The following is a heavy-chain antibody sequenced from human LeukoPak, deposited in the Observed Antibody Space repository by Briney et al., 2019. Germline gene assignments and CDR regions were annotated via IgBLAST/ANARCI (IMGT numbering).Heavy chain of an antibody. CDR3: ARYVAAAGNYDYYYMDV. V-gene: IGHV3-48*03. Sequence: GGSLRLSCAASGFTFNSFEMNWVRQAPGKGLEWISYISHSGSTIYYADSVKGRFTISRDNAKNSLYLQMNSLRAEDTAVYYCARYVAAAGNYDYYYMDVWGKGTTVTVSS. CDR1: GFTFNSFE. D-gene: IGHD6-13*01. CDR2: ISHSGSTI. J-gene: IGHJ6*03.